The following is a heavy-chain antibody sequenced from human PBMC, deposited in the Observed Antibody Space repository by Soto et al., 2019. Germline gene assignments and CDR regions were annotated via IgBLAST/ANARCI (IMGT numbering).Heavy chain of an antibody. Sequence: SSETLSLTCTVSGGSIDRSNYYWDWIRQPPGKGLEWIGTTYYNGNAYYNPSLQSRVTMSVDTSKNQFSLKLISVTAADTAVYYCARHFVAVVIKGFAYWGQGTLVTVS. CDR3: ARHFVAVVIKGFAY. CDR2: TYYNGNA. CDR1: GGSIDRSNYY. J-gene: IGHJ4*02. D-gene: IGHD3-22*01. V-gene: IGHV4-39*01.